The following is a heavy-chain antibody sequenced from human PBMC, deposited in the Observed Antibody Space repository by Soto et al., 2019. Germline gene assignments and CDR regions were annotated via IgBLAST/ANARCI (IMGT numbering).Heavy chain of an antibody. CDR3: ARHRAATSDWFDP. J-gene: IGHJ5*02. CDR1: GGSISSSSYY. V-gene: IGHV4-39*01. D-gene: IGHD2-15*01. Sequence: LSLTCTVSGGSISSSSYYCGWIRQPPGKGLEWIGSIYYSGSTYYNPSLKSRVTISVDTSKNQFSLKLSSVTAADTAVYYCARHRAATSDWFDPWGQGTLVTVSS. CDR2: IYYSGST.